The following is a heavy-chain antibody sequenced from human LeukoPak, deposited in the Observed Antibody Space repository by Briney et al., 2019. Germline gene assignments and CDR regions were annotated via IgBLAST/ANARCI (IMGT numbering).Heavy chain of an antibody. Sequence: SQTLSLTCTVSGGSISSGGSYWSWIRQHPEKGLEWIGYIYYSGSTYYNPSLKSRVTISVDTSKNQFSLKLSSVTAADTAVYYCARAEPPYCTNGVCYLDYWGQGTLVTVSP. CDR2: IYYSGST. J-gene: IGHJ4*02. D-gene: IGHD2-8*01. V-gene: IGHV4-31*03. CDR3: ARAEPPYCTNGVCYLDY. CDR1: GGSISSGGSY.